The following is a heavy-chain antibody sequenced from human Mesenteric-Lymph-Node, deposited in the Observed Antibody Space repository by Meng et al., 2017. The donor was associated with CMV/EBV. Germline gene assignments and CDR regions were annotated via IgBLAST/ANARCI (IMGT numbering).Heavy chain of an antibody. CDR3: ARDSIKTDF. CDR2: FHPSGST. D-gene: IGHD1-14*01. CDR1: GYSISSGYY. J-gene: IGHJ4*02. Sequence: GSLRLSCAVSGYSISSGYYWGGSRQHPGKGLEWIGSFHPSGSTYYNPSLKSRVTISVDTSKNQFSLRLSSVTAADTAVYYCARDSIKTDFWGQGTLVTVSS. V-gene: IGHV4-38-2*02.